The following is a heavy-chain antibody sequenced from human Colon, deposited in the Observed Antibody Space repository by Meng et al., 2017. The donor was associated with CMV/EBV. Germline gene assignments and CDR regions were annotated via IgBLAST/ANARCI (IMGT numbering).Heavy chain of an antibody. CDR1: GFTFSFYS. V-gene: IGHV4-38-2*01. J-gene: IGHJ4*02. CDR2: IYHSGST. Sequence: GSLRLSCAASGFTFSFYSMSWVRQAPGKGLEWIGSIYHSGSTYYNPSLKSRVTISVDTSKNQFSLKLSSVTAADTAVYYCASSTHTYYDFWSGYPATWYFDYWGQGTLVTVSS. CDR3: ASSTHTYYDFWSGYPATWYFDY. D-gene: IGHD3-3*01.